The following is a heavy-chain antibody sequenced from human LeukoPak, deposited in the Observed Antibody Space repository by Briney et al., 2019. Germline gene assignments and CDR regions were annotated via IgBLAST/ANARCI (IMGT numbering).Heavy chain of an antibody. J-gene: IGHJ4*02. Sequence: ASVKVSCKASGYTFTSYGISWVRQAPGQGLEWMGWISAYNGNTNYAQTLQGRVTMTTDTSTSTAYMELRSLRSDDTAVYYCARDQLRYYYGSGPLPGHWGQGTLVTVSS. V-gene: IGHV1-18*01. CDR1: GYTFTSYG. CDR3: ARDQLRYYYGSGPLPGH. CDR2: ISAYNGNT. D-gene: IGHD3-10*01.